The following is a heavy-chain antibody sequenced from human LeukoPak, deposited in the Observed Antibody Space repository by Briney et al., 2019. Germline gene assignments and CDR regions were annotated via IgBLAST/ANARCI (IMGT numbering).Heavy chain of an antibody. D-gene: IGHD1-7*01. CDR1: GGSISSSSYY. J-gene: IGHJ6*03. V-gene: IGHV4-39*07. CDR3: ARGGGILELGYYYYMDV. CDR2: IYYSGST. Sequence: PSETLSLTCTVSGGSISSSSYYWGWIRQPPGKGLEWIGSIYYSGSTYYNPSLKSRVTISVDTSKNQFSLKLSSVTAADTAVYYCARGGGILELGYYYYMDVWGKGTTVTVSS.